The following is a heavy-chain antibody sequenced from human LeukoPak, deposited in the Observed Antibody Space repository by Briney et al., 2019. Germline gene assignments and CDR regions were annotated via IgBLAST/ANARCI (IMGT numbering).Heavy chain of an antibody. D-gene: IGHD3-10*01. Sequence: PSETLSLTCTVSGGSISSGGYYWSWIRQHPGKGLEWTGYIYYSGSTYYNPSLKSRVTISVDTSKNQFSLKLSSVTAADTAVYYCASTMVRGVTIFDYWGQGTLVTVSS. J-gene: IGHJ4*02. CDR3: ASTMVRGVTIFDY. V-gene: IGHV4-31*03. CDR2: IYYSGST. CDR1: GGSISSGGYY.